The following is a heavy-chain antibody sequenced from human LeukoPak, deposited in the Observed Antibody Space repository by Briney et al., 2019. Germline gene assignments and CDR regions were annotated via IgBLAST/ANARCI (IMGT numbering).Heavy chain of an antibody. V-gene: IGHV3-23*01. CDR3: AKGRGWLQPFDY. Sequence: GGSLRLSCAASGFTFSIYAMSWVRQAPGKGLEWVSVIGGGGSSTNYADSVKGRFTISRDNSKDTLYLQMNGLRVEDTAIYFCAKGRGWLQPFDYWGQGSLVTVSS. D-gene: IGHD5-24*01. J-gene: IGHJ4*02. CDR1: GFTFSIYA. CDR2: IGGGGSST.